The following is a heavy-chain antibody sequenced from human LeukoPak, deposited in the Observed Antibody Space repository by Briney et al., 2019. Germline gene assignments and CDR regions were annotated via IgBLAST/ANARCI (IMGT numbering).Heavy chain of an antibody. CDR2: ISAYNGNT. Sequence: ASVKVSCKASGYTFTSYGISWVRQAPGQGLEWMGWISAYNGNTNYAQKLQGRVTMTTDTSTSTAYMELRSLRSDDTAVYYCARDGYRLSGYFYYMDVWGKGATVTVSS. CDR3: ARDGYRLSGYFYYMDV. D-gene: IGHD2-2*03. CDR1: GYTFTSYG. V-gene: IGHV1-18*01. J-gene: IGHJ6*03.